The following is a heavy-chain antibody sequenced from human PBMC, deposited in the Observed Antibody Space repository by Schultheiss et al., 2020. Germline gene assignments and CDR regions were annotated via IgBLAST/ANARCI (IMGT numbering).Heavy chain of an antibody. CDR1: GDSSPSGYY. Sequence: SETLSLTCAVSGDSSPSGYYWGWIRPPPGKGLEWIGSIYHSGSTSYNPSLKSRVTISVDTSKNQFSLKVSSVTAADTAVYYCARYSSSWSSFDYWGQGTLVTVSS. D-gene: IGHD6-13*01. CDR2: IYHSGST. J-gene: IGHJ4*02. V-gene: IGHV4-38-2*01. CDR3: ARYSSSWSSFDY.